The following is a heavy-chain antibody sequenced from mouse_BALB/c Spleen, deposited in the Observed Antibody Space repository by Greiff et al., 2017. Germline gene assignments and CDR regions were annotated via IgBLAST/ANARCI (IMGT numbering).Heavy chain of an antibody. CDR3: ARDYDGYDYFDY. CDR1: GFNIKDTY. J-gene: IGHJ2*01. CDR2: IDPANGNT. Sequence: VQLKESGAELVKPGASVKLSCTASGFNIKDTYMHWVKQRPEQGLEWIGRIDPANGNTKYDPKFQGKATITADTSSNTAYLQLSSLTSEDTAVYYCARDYDGYDYFDYWGQGTTLTVSS. D-gene: IGHD2-3*01. V-gene: IGHV14-3*02.